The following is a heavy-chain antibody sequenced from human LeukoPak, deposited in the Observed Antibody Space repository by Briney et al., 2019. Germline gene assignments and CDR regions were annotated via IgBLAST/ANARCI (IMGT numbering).Heavy chain of an antibody. J-gene: IGHJ4*02. CDR2: INHSGST. CDR3: ARGGLRGYGY. Sequence: NPSETLSLTCAVYGGSFSGYYWSWIRQPPGKGLEWIGEINHSGSTNYNPSLKSRVTISVDTSKNQFSLKLSSVTAADTAVYYCARGGLRGYGYWGQGTLVTVSS. CDR1: GGSFSGYY. V-gene: IGHV4-34*01. D-gene: IGHD5-12*01.